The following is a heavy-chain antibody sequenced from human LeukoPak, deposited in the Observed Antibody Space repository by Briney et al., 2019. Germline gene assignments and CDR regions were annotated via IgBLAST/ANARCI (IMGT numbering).Heavy chain of an antibody. CDR3: ATGYCSSTNCRIDY. D-gene: IGHD2-2*03. Sequence: ASVKVSCKASGYTFTSYGISWVRQAPGQGLEWMGWIRVYNGDTNYAQKLQGRVTMTTDTSTSTAFMELRSLRSDDTAVYYCATGYCSSTNCRIDYWGQGTLVSVSS. J-gene: IGHJ4*02. CDR2: IRVYNGDT. V-gene: IGHV1-18*01. CDR1: GYTFTSYG.